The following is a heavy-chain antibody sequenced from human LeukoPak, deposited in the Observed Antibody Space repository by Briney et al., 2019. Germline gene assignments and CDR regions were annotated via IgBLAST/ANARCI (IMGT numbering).Heavy chain of an antibody. V-gene: IGHV3-30-3*01. J-gene: IGHJ4*02. Sequence: GRSLRLSCAASGFTFSNYAMHWVRQAPGKGLEWVAVVSYEGSNKYYADSVKGRFTISRDNSKNTLYLQMTSLRPEDAAIYYCATIGDRRTGELYRIDYWGQGTLVTVSS. CDR3: ATIGDRRTGELYRIDY. CDR1: GFTFSNYA. CDR2: VSYEGSNK. D-gene: IGHD7-27*01.